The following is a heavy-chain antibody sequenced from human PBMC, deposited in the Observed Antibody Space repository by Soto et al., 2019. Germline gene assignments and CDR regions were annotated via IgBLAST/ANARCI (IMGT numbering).Heavy chain of an antibody. CDR3: ARVPTPTHGHYDKNNWLEQ. CDR1: WYTLTNFV. CDR2: ISTYNVNT. D-gene: IGHD4-17*01. J-gene: IGHJ5*02. Sequence: ASVEVAFKASWYTLTNFVINLFLHSPLHGLELMGLISTYNVNTNYAPNLQGRVTMTTDTSTNTAYMELRSLRSDDTAVYYCARVPTPTHGHYDKNNWLEQRGKGNMVSVSS. V-gene: IGHV1-18*04.